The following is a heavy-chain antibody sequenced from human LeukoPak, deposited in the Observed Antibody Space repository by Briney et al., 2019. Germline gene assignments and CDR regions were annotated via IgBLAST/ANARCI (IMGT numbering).Heavy chain of an antibody. D-gene: IGHD1/OR15-1a*01. CDR2: INSDGSST. V-gene: IGHV3-74*01. J-gene: IGHJ4*02. Sequence: GGSLRLSCAASGFTFSSYWMHWVRQAPGKGLVWVSRINSDGSSTSYADSVKGRFTISRDNAKNTLYLQMNSLRAEDTAVYYCAKGGKNNLLENIDYWGQETLVTVSS. CDR3: AKGGKNNLLENIDY. CDR1: GFTFSSYW.